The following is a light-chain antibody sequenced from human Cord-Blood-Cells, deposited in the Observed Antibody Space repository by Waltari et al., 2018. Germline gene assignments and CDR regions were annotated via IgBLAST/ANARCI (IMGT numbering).Light chain of an antibody. V-gene: IGLV2-14*01. CDR1: SSDVGGYNY. J-gene: IGLJ3*02. CDR3: SSYTSSSTWV. CDR2: DVS. Sequence: QSALTQPASVSGSPGQSITISCTGTSSDVGGYNYVSWYQQHPGKAPKLMIYDVSQRPSGVSNRFSGSKSGNTASLPISGLQAEDEADYYCSSYTSSSTWVFGGGTKLTVL.